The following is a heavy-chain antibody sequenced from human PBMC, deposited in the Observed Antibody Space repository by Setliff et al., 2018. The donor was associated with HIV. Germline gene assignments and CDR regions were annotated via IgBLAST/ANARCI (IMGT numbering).Heavy chain of an antibody. CDR1: GFTFSRYW. CDR3: VRDDSNGPNSLDP. CDR2: IRSDESDE. V-gene: IGHV3-30*02. J-gene: IGHJ5*02. Sequence: PGGSLRLSCADSGFTFSRYWMSWVRQAPGKGLEWVAFIRSDESDEHYADSVKGRFTISRDNSKDTLYLDLNSLRSEDTAVYYCVRDDSNGPNSLDPWGQGTLVTVSS. D-gene: IGHD2-8*01.